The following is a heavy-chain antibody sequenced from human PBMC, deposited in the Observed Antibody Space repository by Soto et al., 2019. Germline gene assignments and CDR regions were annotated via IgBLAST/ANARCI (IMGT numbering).Heavy chain of an antibody. J-gene: IGHJ4*02. D-gene: IGHD1-20*01. Sequence: KASETLSLTCTVSGGSISSSSCYWGWIRQPPGKGLEWIGSIYESGSTYYNPSLNSRVTISVDTSKSQFSLKLSSVTAADTAVYYCARADNWNRYFDYWGQGTLVTVSS. CDR2: IYESGST. CDR3: ARADNWNRYFDY. CDR1: GGSISSSSCY. V-gene: IGHV4-39*01.